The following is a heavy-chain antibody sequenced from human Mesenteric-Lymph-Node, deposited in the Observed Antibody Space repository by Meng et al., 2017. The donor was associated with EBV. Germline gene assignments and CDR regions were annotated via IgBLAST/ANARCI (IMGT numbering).Heavy chain of an antibody. V-gene: IGHV4-4*02. J-gene: IGHJ4*02. CDR1: GDSISISRW. D-gene: IGHD1-14*01. Sequence: QVQLQESGPGLVKPSGTLSLTCAVSGDSISISRWWGWVRQPPGKGLEWIGSIYYSGRTYYNPSLKSRVTISVETSKNQFSLKLRSVTATDTAVYYCARTGSSPNHTFNYWGQGTLVTVSS. CDR2: IYYSGRT. CDR3: ARTGSSPNHTFNY.